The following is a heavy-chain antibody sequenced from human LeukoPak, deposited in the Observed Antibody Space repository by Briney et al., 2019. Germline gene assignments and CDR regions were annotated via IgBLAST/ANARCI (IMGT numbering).Heavy chain of an antibody. CDR2: IKSDGGET. CDR1: GFTFSSYW. Sequence: GGSLRLSCAASGFTFSSYWMSWVRQAPGKGLERVANIKSDGGETYYMDSVKGRFTISRDNAKNSLYLQMNGLRAEDTAVYYCARDMGWQQFDCWGQGTLVTVSS. V-gene: IGHV3-7*01. CDR3: ARDMGWQQFDC. J-gene: IGHJ4*02. D-gene: IGHD5-24*01.